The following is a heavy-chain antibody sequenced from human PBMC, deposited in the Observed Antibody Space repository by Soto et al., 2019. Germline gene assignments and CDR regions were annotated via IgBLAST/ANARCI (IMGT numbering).Heavy chain of an antibody. CDR1: GGSISSGGYS. V-gene: IGHV4-30-2*01. J-gene: IGHJ6*02. CDR2: IYHSGST. CDR3: ARGKSYGSLHYYYGMDV. Sequence: NPSETLSLTCAASGGSISSGGYSWSWIRQPPGKGLEWIGYIYHSGSTYYNPSLKSRVTISVDTSKNQFSLKLSSVTAADTAVYYCARGKSYGSLHYYYGMDVWGQGTTVTVSS. D-gene: IGHD5-18*01.